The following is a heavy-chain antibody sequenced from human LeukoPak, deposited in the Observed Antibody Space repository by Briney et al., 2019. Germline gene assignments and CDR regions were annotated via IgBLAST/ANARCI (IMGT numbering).Heavy chain of an antibody. J-gene: IGHJ2*01. V-gene: IGHV1-2*04. D-gene: IGHD6-19*01. Sequence: ASVKVSCKASGYTFTGYYMHWVRQAPGQGLEWMGWINPNSGGTNYAQKFQGWVTMTRDTSISTAYMELSRLRSDDTAVYYCTRDSVSSGWYSYFDLWGRGTLVTVSS. CDR3: TRDSVSSGWYSYFDL. CDR1: GYTFTGYY. CDR2: INPNSGGT.